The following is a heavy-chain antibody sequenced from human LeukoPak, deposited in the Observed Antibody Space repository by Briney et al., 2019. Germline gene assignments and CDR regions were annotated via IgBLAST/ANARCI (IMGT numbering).Heavy chain of an antibody. CDR2: IYYSGST. J-gene: IGHJ4*02. D-gene: IGHD5-18*01. CDR1: GGSISSYY. V-gene: IGHV4-59*01. CDR3: ARSPPDTAMVTELDY. Sequence: SETLSLTCTVSGGSISSYYWSWIRQPPGKGLEWIGYIYYSGSTNYNPSLKSRVTISVDTSKNQFSLKLSSVTAADTAVYYCARSPPDTAMVTELDYWGQGTLVTVSS.